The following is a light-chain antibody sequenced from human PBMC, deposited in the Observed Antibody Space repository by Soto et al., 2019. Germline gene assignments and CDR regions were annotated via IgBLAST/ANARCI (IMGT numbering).Light chain of an antibody. CDR2: DAS. J-gene: IGKJ5*01. CDR1: QSVNRY. CDR3: QQRSNWHT. V-gene: IGKV3-11*01. Sequence: EVVLKQSRATRSSSAGERATLSGWASQSVNRYLAWYQQKPGQAPRLLIYDASNRATGIPAMFSGSGSATDFTLTISSLEPEDFAVYYCQQRSNWHTFGPATRLEI.